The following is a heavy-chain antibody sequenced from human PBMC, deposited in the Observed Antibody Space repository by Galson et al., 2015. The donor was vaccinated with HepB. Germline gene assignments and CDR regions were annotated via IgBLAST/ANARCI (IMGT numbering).Heavy chain of an antibody. J-gene: IGHJ5*02. CDR2: ISYDGSNK. Sequence: SLRLSCAASGFTFSSYGMHWVRQAPGKGLEWVALISYDGSNKYYADSVMGRFTISRDKSKNTLYLQMNSLRGEDTAVYYCAKDQVEQQPTLNWFDPWGQGTLVTVSS. D-gene: IGHD6-13*01. CDR3: AKDQVEQQPTLNWFDP. V-gene: IGHV3-30*18. CDR1: GFTFSSYG.